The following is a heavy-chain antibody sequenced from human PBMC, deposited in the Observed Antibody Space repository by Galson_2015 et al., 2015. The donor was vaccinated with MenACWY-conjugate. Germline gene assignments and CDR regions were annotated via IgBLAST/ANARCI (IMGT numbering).Heavy chain of an antibody. Sequence: SLRLSCAASGFSVTSHFMGWVRQAPGKGLEWVALLYDAGTSRYADSVKGRFTLSSDTLRNSLSLQMHGLRAEDTAMYFCAKIVRHPVGPYFDSWGQGTLVLVSS. D-gene: IGHD2-21*01. V-gene: IGHV3-53*01. CDR1: GFSVTSHF. CDR2: LYDAGTS. J-gene: IGHJ4*02. CDR3: AKIVRHPVGPYFDS.